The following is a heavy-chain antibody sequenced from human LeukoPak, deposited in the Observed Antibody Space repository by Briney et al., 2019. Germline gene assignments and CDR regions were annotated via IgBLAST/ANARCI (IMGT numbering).Heavy chain of an antibody. J-gene: IGHJ5*02. D-gene: IGHD2-15*01. CDR2: IYHRGSN. Sequence: SETLTLTCTASGVSISSYYRSWIRQPPGKGLEWIGYIYHRGSNNYNPSLKSRVTISVDTSKNQFSLRLSYVTAADTAVYYCARVLVAADTADNWFDAWGQGTLVTVSS. CDR1: GVSISSYY. V-gene: IGHV4-59*01. CDR3: ARVLVAADTADNWFDA.